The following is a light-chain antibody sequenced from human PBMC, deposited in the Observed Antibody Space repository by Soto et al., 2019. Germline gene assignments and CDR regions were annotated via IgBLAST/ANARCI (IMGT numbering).Light chain of an antibody. Sequence: EIVMTQSPATLSVSPGERATLSCRASQSVSSNLAWYQQKPGQAPRLLIYGASTRAAGIPARFSGSGSGTEFTLTISSLQSEDFAVYYCQHYSNRPPWTFGQGTKVEIK. CDR3: QHYSNRPPWT. CDR2: GAS. J-gene: IGKJ1*01. V-gene: IGKV3-15*01. CDR1: QSVSSN.